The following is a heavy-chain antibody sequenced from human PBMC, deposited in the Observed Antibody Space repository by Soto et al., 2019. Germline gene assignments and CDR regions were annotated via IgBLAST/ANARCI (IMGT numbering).Heavy chain of an antibody. J-gene: IGHJ4*02. D-gene: IGHD3-22*01. CDR3: ATTKYYYDSSGHYAI. CDR1: VDSMNSRTFY. Sequence: PSETLSLTCSVSVDSMNSRTFYWGWIRQPPGKGLEWIGNMYYSGTTYFNPSLKSRVTISVDTPKNQFSLKLNSVTAADTAVYFCATTKYYYDSSGHYAIWGQGSLVSVS. V-gene: IGHV4-39*01. CDR2: MYYSGTT.